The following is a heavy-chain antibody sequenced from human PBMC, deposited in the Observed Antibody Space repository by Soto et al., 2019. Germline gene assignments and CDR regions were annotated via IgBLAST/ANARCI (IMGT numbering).Heavy chain of an antibody. J-gene: IGHJ4*02. Sequence: QVQLVQSGAEVKKPGASVKVSCKASGYTFTSYGISWVRQAPGQGLEWMGWISAYNGNTKYAQKLQGRXTXTXXTSSSTAYMEVRSPRSDDTAVYYCARDLAVGLVDYWGQGTLVTVSS. CDR3: ARDLAVGLVDY. D-gene: IGHD6-19*01. V-gene: IGHV1-18*01. CDR1: GYTFTSYG. CDR2: ISAYNGNT.